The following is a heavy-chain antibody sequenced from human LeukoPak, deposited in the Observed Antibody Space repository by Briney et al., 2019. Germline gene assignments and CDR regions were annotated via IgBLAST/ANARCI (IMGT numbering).Heavy chain of an antibody. J-gene: IGHJ4*02. CDR1: GFTFRNHG. D-gene: IGHD5-24*01. V-gene: IGHV3-23*01. CDR3: AKDDAWLQYEN. CDR2: ISPNGGIT. Sequence: GGSLRLSCTASGFTFRNHGMNWVRQAPGKGLEWVSGISPNGGITYYADSAKGRFTISRDNSRNTVSLQMNYLRAEDTAIYYCAKDDAWLQYENWGQGILVTVSS.